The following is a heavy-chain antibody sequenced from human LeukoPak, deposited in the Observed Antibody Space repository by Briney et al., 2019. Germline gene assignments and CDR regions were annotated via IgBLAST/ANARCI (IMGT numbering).Heavy chain of an antibody. CDR1: GFTFSSHG. V-gene: IGHV3-30*03. Sequence: GGSLRLSCAASGFTFSSHGMHWVRQAPGKGLEWVAVISYDGSNKYYADSVKGRFTISRDNSKNTLYLQMNSLRAEDTAVYYCARDALYDFWSGAYYFDYWGQGTLVTVSS. CDR3: ARDALYDFWSGAYYFDY. J-gene: IGHJ4*02. D-gene: IGHD3-3*01. CDR2: ISYDGSNK.